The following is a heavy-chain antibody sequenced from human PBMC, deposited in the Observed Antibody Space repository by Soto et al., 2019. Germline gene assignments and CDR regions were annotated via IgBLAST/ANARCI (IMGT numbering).Heavy chain of an antibody. J-gene: IGHJ6*03. V-gene: IGHV3-23*01. Sequence: GGSLRLSCAASGFTFSSYAMSWVRQAPGKGLEWVSAISGSGGSTYYADSVKGRFTISRDNSKNTLYLQMNSLRAEDTAVYYCAKSQGGSVYYYYMDVWGKGTTVTVSS. CDR2: ISGSGGST. CDR3: AKSQGGSVYYYYMDV. CDR1: GFTFSSYA. D-gene: IGHD2-15*01.